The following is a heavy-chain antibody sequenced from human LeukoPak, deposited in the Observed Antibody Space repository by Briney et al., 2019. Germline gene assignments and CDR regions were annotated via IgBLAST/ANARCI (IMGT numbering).Heavy chain of an antibody. CDR3: AKMYYYESSGYSLGAY. J-gene: IGHJ4*02. CDR1: GFTVSSNY. D-gene: IGHD3-22*01. V-gene: IGHV3-66*01. CDR2: IYSGGST. Sequence: GGSLRLSCAASGFTVSSNYMSWVRQAPGKGLEWVSVIYSGGSTYYADSVKGRFTISRDNSKNTLYLQMNSLRAEDTAVYYCAKMYYYESSGYSLGAYWGQGTLVTVSS.